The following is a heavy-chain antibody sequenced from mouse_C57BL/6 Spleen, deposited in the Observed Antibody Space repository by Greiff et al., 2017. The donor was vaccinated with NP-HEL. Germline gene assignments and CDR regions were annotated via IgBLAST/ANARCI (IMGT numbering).Heavy chain of an antibody. CDR3: AREDYYGSSYWYFDV. CDR1: GFTFSDYG. V-gene: IGHV5-17*01. Sequence: EVQLMESGGGLVKPGGSLKLSCAASGFTFSDYGMHWVRQAPEKGLEWVAYISSGSSTIYYADTVKGRFTISRDNAKNTLFLQMTSLRSEDTAMYYCAREDYYGSSYWYFDVWGTGTTVTVSS. CDR2: ISSGSSTI. D-gene: IGHD1-1*01. J-gene: IGHJ1*03.